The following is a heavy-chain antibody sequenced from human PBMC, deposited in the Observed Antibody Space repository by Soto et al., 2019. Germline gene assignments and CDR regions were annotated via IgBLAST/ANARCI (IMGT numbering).Heavy chain of an antibody. CDR2: IYYSGST. V-gene: IGHV4-31*03. J-gene: IGHJ5*02. CDR1: GGSISSGSYY. CDR3: ARRSGIVATDNNWFDP. D-gene: IGHD5-12*01. Sequence: SETLSLTCTVSGGSISSGSYYWSWIRQHPGKGLEWIGYIYYSGSTYYNPSLKSRVTISVDTSKNQFSLKLSSVTAADTAVYYCARRSGIVATDNNWFDPWGQGTLVTVSS.